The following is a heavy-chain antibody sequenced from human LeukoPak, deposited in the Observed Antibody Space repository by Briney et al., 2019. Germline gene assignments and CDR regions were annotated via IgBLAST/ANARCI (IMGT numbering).Heavy chain of an antibody. CDR2: INHSGST. J-gene: IGHJ4*02. V-gene: IGHV4-34*01. CDR1: GGSFSGYY. D-gene: IGHD5-18*01. CDR3: ARAPYSYVLYYFDY. Sequence: SETLSLTCAVYGGSFSGYYWSWIRQPPGKGLEWIGEINHSGSTNYNPSLKSRVTISVDTSKNQFSLKLSSVTAADTAVYYCARAPYSYVLYYFDYWGQGILVTVSS.